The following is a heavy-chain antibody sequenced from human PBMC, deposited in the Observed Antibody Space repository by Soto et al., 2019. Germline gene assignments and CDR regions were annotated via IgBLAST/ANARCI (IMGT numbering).Heavy chain of an antibody. Sequence: PSETLSLTCTVSGVSISSGGYYWSWIRQHPGKGLEWIGNIYHTGRTSYNPSLKSRVSISMDTSKNQFSLNLDSVTAADTAVYFCARDFAYFDSWGQGTLVTVSS. V-gene: IGHV4-61*08. J-gene: IGHJ4*02. CDR1: GVSISSGGYY. CDR3: ARDFAYFDS. CDR2: IYHTGRT. D-gene: IGHD3-3*01.